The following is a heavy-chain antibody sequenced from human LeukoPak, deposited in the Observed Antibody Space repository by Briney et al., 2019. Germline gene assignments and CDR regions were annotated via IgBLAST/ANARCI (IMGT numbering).Heavy chain of an antibody. CDR1: GFTLTSHG. CDR3: ARDDDTSSHYSLFEY. D-gene: IGHD3-22*01. V-gene: IGHV3-33*01. Sequence: GGSLRLSRAASGFTLTSHGMHWVRQAPGKGLEWVAVLWAHGRSEYYADSVKGRFSISRDTSRSTVHLQMNSLRAEDTAVYYCARDDDTSSHYSLFEYWGQGTRVTVSS. CDR2: LWAHGRSE. J-gene: IGHJ4*02.